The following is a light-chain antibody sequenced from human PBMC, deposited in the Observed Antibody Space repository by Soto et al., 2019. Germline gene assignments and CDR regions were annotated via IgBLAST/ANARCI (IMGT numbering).Light chain of an antibody. J-gene: IGKJ1*01. CDR3: QHYSTWLWT. V-gene: IGKV3-15*01. CDR2: GAS. Sequence: EIVMTQSPATLSVSPGERATLSCRASQSVDSKLAWYQQKPGQGPRLLSYGASSRAAGIPARVSGSGSGTEFTLTISSLQSEDFAVYYCQHYSTWLWTFGQGTKVEIK. CDR1: QSVDSK.